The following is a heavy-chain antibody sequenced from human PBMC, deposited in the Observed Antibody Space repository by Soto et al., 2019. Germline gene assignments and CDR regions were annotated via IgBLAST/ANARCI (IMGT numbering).Heavy chain of an antibody. D-gene: IGHD3-16*01. CDR2: TSYDGSDK. V-gene: IGHV3-30*19. J-gene: IGHJ1*01. CDR1: GFTFRSYV. Sequence: QVHLVESGGGVVQPGTSLRVSCVGSGFTFRSYVIHWVRQAPGKGLEWVALTSYDGSDKYYGDSVRGRFTISRDNSRIAVDLQRDSLRLEDPALYYCARWGTTGGLDVWGQGALVSVSS. CDR3: ARWGTTGGLDV.